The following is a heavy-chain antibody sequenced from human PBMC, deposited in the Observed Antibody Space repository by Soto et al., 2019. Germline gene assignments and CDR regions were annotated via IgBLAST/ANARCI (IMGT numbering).Heavy chain of an antibody. V-gene: IGHV4-59*12. CDR3: ARDKITGLFDY. CDR1: GGSISSYY. J-gene: IGHJ4*02. CDR2: IYYSGST. Sequence: SLTCTVSGGSISSYYWSWIRQPPGKGPEWIGYIYYSGSTNYNPSLKSRVTISVDTSKNQFSLKLTSVTAADTAVYYCARDKITGLFDYWGQGTLVTVSS. D-gene: IGHD2-8*02.